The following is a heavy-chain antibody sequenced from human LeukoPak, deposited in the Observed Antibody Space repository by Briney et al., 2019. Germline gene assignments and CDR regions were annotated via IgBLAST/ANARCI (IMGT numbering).Heavy chain of an antibody. CDR1: GFNFSSYW. D-gene: IGHD2-15*01. J-gene: IGHJ4*02. V-gene: IGHV3-7*01. CDR3: AREGGDIADTGFDY. Sequence: PGGSLRLSCAASGFNFSSYWMSWVRQAPGKGLEWVANIEEDGSEKYYVDSVRGRFTISRDNAKNSLYMQMNSLRAEDTAVYYCAREGGDIADTGFDYWGQGTLVTVSS. CDR2: IEEDGSEK.